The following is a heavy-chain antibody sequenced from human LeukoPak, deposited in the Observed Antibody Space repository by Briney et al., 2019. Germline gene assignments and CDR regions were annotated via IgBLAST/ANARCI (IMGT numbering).Heavy chain of an antibody. D-gene: IGHD2-15*01. Sequence: PGGSLRLSCAASGFTFSSYAMHWVRQAPGKGLEWVAVISYDGSNKYYADSVKGRFTISRDNSKNTLYLQMNSLRAEATAVYYCARASGPLSFWGQGTLVTVSS. CDR3: ARASGPLSF. J-gene: IGHJ4*02. V-gene: IGHV3-30-3*01. CDR2: ISYDGSNK. CDR1: GFTFSSYA.